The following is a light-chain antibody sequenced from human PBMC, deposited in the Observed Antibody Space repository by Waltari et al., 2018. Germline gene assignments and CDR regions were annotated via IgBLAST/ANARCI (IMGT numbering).Light chain of an antibody. V-gene: IGLV1-40*01. Sequence: QSVLTQAPSVSGAPGQRVTIPCTGGESNIAPFGVHWYQHLPGRVPKLPIYENTNRASGVPDRFSGSKSGTSASLAIEGLQPEDEGDYYCQSYDNSLRGSVLFGGGTKVTV. CDR1: ESNIAPFG. J-gene: IGLJ3*02. CDR2: ENT. CDR3: QSYDNSLRGSVL.